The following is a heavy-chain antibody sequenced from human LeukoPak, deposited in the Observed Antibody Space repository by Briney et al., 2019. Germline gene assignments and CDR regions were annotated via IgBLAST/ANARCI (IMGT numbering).Heavy chain of an antibody. J-gene: IGHJ5*02. CDR3: ARGKPNSSSWHNWFDP. CDR2: IPYDGSNK. V-gene: IGHV3-30*04. CDR1: GFTFSSYA. D-gene: IGHD6-13*01. Sequence: PGGSLRLSCAASGFTFSSYAMHWVRQAPGKGLEWVAVIPYDGSNKYYADSVKGRFTISRDNSKNTLYVQMNSLRGEDTAVYYCARGKPNSSSWHNWFDPWGQGTLVTVSS.